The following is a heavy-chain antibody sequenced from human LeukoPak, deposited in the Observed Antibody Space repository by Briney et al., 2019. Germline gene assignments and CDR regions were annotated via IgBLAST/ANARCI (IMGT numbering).Heavy chain of an antibody. CDR3: AKWGPHCVSDYCPALDS. D-gene: IGHD2-21*02. CDR1: GFTFRSHD. Sequence: GGSLRLSCAASGFTFRSHDMSWVRQAPGKGLEWVSGISGSGGSTFYADSVKGRFTVSRDNSKNTLFLQMNGLRVEDTATYYCAKWGPHCVSDYCPALDSWGQGTLVTVSS. J-gene: IGHJ4*02. CDR2: ISGSGGST. V-gene: IGHV3-23*01.